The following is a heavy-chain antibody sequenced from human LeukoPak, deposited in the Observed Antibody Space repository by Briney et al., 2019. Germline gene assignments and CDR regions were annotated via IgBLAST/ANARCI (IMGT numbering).Heavy chain of an antibody. D-gene: IGHD2-21*02. J-gene: IGHJ4*01. CDR1: GFTFSSHW. CDR2: IKETGSKK. V-gene: IGHV3-7*01. Sequence: GGSLRLSCAASGFTFSSHWMIWVRQAPGKGLEWVDNIKETGSKKYYVDSVKGRFTISRDNAKNSLYLQMNSLRAEDTAVYYCGRDLVTSFLDHWGHLTLVT. CDR3: GRDLVTSFLDH.